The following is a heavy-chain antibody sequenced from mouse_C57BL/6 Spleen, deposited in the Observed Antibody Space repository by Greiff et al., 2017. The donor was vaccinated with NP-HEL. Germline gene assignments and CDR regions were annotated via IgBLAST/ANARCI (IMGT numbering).Heavy chain of an antibody. D-gene: IGHD1-1*01. CDR1: GFSLTSYG. CDR2: IWRGGST. V-gene: IGHV2-5*01. J-gene: IGHJ4*01. CDR3: AKKGHYYGSSYAMDY. Sequence: QVQLKQSGPGLVQPSQSLSITCTVSGFSLTSYGVHWVRQSPGKGLEWLGVIWRGGSTDYNAAFMSRLSITKDNSKSQVFFKMNSLQADDTAIYYCAKKGHYYGSSYAMDYWGQGTSVTVSS.